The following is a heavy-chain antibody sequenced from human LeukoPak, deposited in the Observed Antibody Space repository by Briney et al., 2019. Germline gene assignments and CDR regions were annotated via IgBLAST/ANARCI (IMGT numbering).Heavy chain of an antibody. Sequence: SVKVSCKASGGTFSSYAISWERQAPGQGLEWMGGIIPIFGTANYAQKFQGRVTITTDESTSTAYMELSSLRSEDTAVYYCARSFHIVVVPAASLWFDPWGQGTLVTVSS. CDR3: ARSFHIVVVPAASLWFDP. D-gene: IGHD2-2*01. V-gene: IGHV1-69*05. CDR2: IIPIFGTA. CDR1: GGTFSSYA. J-gene: IGHJ5*02.